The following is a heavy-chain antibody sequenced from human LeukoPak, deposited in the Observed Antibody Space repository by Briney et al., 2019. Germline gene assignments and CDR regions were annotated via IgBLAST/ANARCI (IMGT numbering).Heavy chain of an antibody. V-gene: IGHV3-64*01. CDR3: ARVDDFTYDF. Sequence: PGGSLRLSCAASGFTFSSYAMHWVRQAPGKGLKYVSAISSNGGSTYYANSVKGRFTISRDNSKNTLYLQMGSLRPEDMAVYYCARVDDFTYDFWGQGTLVTVSS. D-gene: IGHD2-2*03. J-gene: IGHJ4*02. CDR1: GFTFSSYA. CDR2: ISSNGGST.